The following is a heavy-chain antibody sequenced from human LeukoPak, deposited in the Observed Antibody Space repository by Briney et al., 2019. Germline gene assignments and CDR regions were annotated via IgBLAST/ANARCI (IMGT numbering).Heavy chain of an antibody. J-gene: IGHJ5*02. D-gene: IGHD6-13*01. CDR2: INHSGST. V-gene: IGHV4-34*01. CDR3: ASGGIAAAGTRFDP. Sequence: SETLSLTCAVYGGSSSGYYWSWIRQPPGKGLEWIGEINHSGSTNYNPSLKSRVTISVDTSKNQFSLKLSSVTAADTAVYYCASGGIAAAGTRFDPWGQGTLVTVSS. CDR1: GGSSSGYY.